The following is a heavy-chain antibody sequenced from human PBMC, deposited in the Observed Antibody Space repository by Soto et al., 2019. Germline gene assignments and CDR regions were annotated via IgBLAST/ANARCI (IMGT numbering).Heavy chain of an antibody. D-gene: IGHD3-22*01. CDR1: GGTFSSYA. Sequence: GASVKVSCKASGGTFSSYAISWVRQAPGQGLEWMGGIIPIFGTANYAQKFQGRVTITADESTSTAYMELSSLRSEDTAVYYCAGAHTSRITMISDAFDIWGQGTMVT. CDR2: IIPIFGTA. CDR3: AGAHTSRITMISDAFDI. J-gene: IGHJ3*02. V-gene: IGHV1-69*13.